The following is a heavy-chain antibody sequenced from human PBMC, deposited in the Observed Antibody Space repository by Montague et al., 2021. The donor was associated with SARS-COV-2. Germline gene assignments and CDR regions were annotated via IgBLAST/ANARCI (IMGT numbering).Heavy chain of an antibody. Sequence: SETLSLTCSVSGDSISRCHYFWAWIRQPPGMGLEWIGSIYFTGKTXYHPSLKSRVTISIDTSKNHFSLRLSSVTAADAAVFYCARWGLNNAFDIWGLGTMITVSS. CDR2: IYFTGKT. CDR3: ARWGLNNAFDI. J-gene: IGHJ3*02. CDR1: GDSISRCHYF. D-gene: IGHD1/OR15-1a*01. V-gene: IGHV4-39*02.